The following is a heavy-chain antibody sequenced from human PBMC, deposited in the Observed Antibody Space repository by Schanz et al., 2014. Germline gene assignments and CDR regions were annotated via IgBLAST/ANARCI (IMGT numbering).Heavy chain of an antibody. CDR3: ARVPYGSGSYWDY. J-gene: IGHJ4*02. CDR2: FIVDSGNT. D-gene: IGHD3-10*01. CDR1: GFTFSSYA. V-gene: IGHV3-23*01. Sequence: EVQLLESGGGLVQPGGSLRLSCAASGFTFSSYAMSWVRQAPGKGLEWVSGFIVDSGNTYYAGSVKGRFSISRDYSKNTLYLQMNSLRAGDTAVYYCARVPYGSGSYWDYWGQGTLVTVSS.